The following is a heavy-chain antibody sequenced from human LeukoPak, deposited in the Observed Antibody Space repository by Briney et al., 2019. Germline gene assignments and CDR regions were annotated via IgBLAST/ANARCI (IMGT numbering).Heavy chain of an antibody. V-gene: IGHV4-59*01. Sequence: SETLSLTCTVSGGSISPYYWSWIRQPPGKGLEWIGYIYYSGSTNYNPSLKSRVTISVDTSKNQLSLRLSSVTAADTAVYYCARARGYCSSTSCSLDFGYWGQGTLVTVSS. CDR2: IYYSGST. J-gene: IGHJ4*02. D-gene: IGHD2-2*01. CDR3: ARARGYCSSTSCSLDFGY. CDR1: GGSISPYY.